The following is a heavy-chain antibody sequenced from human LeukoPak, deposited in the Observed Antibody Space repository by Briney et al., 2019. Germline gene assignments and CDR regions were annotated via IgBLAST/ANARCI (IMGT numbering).Heavy chain of an antibody. Sequence: PSETLSLTCTVSGGSISSDSYYWTWIRQPAGKGLEWIGLIYTFGNTNYNPSLKSRVTISVDTSKHQFYLKLSSVTAADTAIYYCARGAPRWWFDPWGQGILVTVSS. J-gene: IGHJ5*02. V-gene: IGHV4-61*02. CDR3: ARGAPRWWFDP. CDR2: IYTFGNT. CDR1: GGSISSDSYY. D-gene: IGHD4-23*01.